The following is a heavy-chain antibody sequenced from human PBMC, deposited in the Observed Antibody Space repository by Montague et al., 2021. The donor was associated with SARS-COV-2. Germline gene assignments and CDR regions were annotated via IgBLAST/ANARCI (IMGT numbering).Heavy chain of an antibody. Sequence: SETLSLTCTVSGGSISSYYWSWIRQPPGKGLEWIGYIYYSGSTNXNPSLKSRVTISVDTSKNQFSLKLSSVTAADTAAYYCARGREYSSSAGFDYWGQGTLVTVSS. V-gene: IGHV4-59*01. CDR1: GGSISSYY. D-gene: IGHD6-6*01. CDR3: ARGREYSSSAGFDY. CDR2: IYYSGST. J-gene: IGHJ4*02.